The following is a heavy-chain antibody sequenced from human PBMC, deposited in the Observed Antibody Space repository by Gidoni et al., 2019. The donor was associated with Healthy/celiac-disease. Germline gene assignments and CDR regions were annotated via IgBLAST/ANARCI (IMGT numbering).Heavy chain of an antibody. CDR3: ARSGSYDY. D-gene: IGHD1-26*01. CDR2: IYSGGST. V-gene: IGHV3-66*01. J-gene: IGHJ4*02. Sequence: WVSVIYSGGSTYYADSVKGRFTISRDNSKNTLYLQMNSLRAEDTAVYYCARSGSYDYWGQGTLVTVSS.